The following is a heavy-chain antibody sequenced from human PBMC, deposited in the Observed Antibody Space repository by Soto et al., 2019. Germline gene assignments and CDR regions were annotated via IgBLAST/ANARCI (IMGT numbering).Heavy chain of an antibody. V-gene: IGHV4-30-4*01. D-gene: IGHD2-2*01. CDR2: IYYSGST. CDR3: ARVHPDIVVVPAAPGSAFDT. CDR1: GGSISSGDYY. J-gene: IGHJ3*02. Sequence: SETLSLTCTVSGGSISSGDYYWSWIRQPPGKGLEWIGYIYYSGSTYYNPSLKSRVTISVDTSKNQFSLKLSSVTAADTAVYYCARVHPDIVVVPAAPGSAFDTWGQGTMVTVSS.